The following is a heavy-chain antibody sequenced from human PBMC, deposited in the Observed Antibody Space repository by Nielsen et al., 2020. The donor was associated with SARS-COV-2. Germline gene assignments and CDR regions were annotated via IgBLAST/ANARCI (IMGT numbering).Heavy chain of an antibody. CDR2: ISAYNGNT. CDR3: ASNSMPRSSMDV. Sequence: ASVKVSCKASGYTFTSYGISWVRQAPGQGLEWMGWISAYNGNTNYAQKFQGRVTMTRDTSTSTVYMELSSLRSEDTAVYYCASNSMPRSSMDVWGQGTTVTVSS. J-gene: IGHJ6*02. CDR1: GYTFTSYG. D-gene: IGHD2/OR15-2a*01. V-gene: IGHV1-18*01.